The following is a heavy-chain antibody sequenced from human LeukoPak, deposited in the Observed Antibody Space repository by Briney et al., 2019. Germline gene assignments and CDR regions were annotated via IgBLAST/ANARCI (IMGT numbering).Heavy chain of an antibody. CDR2: ISSSGSTI. CDR3: ARDRSGWVISYYFDY. V-gene: IGHV3-48*04. J-gene: IGHJ4*02. D-gene: IGHD3-22*01. CDR1: GFTFSSYG. Sequence: PGRSLRLSCAASGFTFSSYGMHWVRQAPGKGLEWVSYISSSGSTIYYADSVKGRFTISRDNAKNSLYLQMNSLRAEDTAVYYCARDRSGWVISYYFDYWGQGTLVTVSS.